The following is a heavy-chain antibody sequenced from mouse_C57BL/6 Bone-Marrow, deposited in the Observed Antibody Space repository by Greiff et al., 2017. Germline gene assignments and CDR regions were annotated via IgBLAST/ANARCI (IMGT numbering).Heavy chain of an antibody. Sequence: VQLQQSRAELVKPGASVKLSCTASGFNIKDYYIHWVKQRTEQGLEWIGRIDPEDGETKYAPKFQDKATITAEQSSNTAYLQLSSLTSEDTAVYYCTRSLIYYGTNYWGQGTTLTVSS. CDR1: GFNIKDYY. J-gene: IGHJ2*01. CDR2: IDPEDGET. V-gene: IGHV14-2*01. D-gene: IGHD1-1*01. CDR3: TRSLIYYGTNY.